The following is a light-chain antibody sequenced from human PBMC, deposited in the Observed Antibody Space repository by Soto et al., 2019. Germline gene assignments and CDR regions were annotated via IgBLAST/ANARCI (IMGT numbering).Light chain of an antibody. CDR2: RNN. CDR3: AAWDDSLSGPV. Sequence: QSALTQPPSASGTPGQRVTISCSGSSSNIGSNYVYWHQQLPGTAPKLLIYRNNQRPSGVPDRFSGSKSGTSASLAFSVLRSEDEADYYCAAWDDSLSGPVFGGGTKLTVL. J-gene: IGLJ3*02. V-gene: IGLV1-47*01. CDR1: SSNIGSNY.